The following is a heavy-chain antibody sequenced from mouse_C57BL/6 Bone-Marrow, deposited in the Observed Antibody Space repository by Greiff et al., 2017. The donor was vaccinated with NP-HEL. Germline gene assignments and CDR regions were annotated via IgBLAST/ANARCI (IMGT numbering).Heavy chain of an antibody. CDR3: TSGSSYDYAMDY. CDR2: IDPENGDT. D-gene: IGHD1-1*01. Sequence: EVKLQESGAELVRPGASVKLSCTASGFNIKDDYMHWVKQRPEQGLEWIGWIDPENGDTEYASKFQGKATITADTSSNTAYLQLSSLTSEDTAVYYCTSGSSYDYAMDYWGQGTSVTVSS. J-gene: IGHJ4*01. V-gene: IGHV14-4*01. CDR1: GFNIKDDY.